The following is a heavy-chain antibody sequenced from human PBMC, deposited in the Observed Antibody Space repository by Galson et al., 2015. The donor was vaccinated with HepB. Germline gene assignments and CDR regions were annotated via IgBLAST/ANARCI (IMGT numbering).Heavy chain of an antibody. J-gene: IGHJ4*02. CDR1: GYTFTGYY. CDR3: ARGDSSGYSFDY. D-gene: IGHD3-22*01. V-gene: IGHV1-2*05. CDR2: INPNSGGT. Sequence: SVKVSCKASGYTFTGYYMHWVRQAPGQGLEWMGRINPNSGGTNYAQKFQGRVTMTRDTSISTAYMELSRLRSDDTVVYYCARGDSSGYSFDYWGQGTLVTVSS.